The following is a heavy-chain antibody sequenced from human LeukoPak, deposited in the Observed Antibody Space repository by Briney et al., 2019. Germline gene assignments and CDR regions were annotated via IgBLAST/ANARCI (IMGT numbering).Heavy chain of an antibody. Sequence: SETLSLTCAVYGGSFSGYYWSWIRQPPGKGLEWIGEINHSGSTNYNPSLKSRVTISVDTSKNQFSLKPSSVTAADTAVYYCARGSHFTIFGVVIRGNWFDPWGQGTLVTVSS. CDR1: GGSFSGYY. V-gene: IGHV4-34*01. J-gene: IGHJ5*02. D-gene: IGHD3-3*01. CDR2: INHSGST. CDR3: ARGSHFTIFGVVIRGNWFDP.